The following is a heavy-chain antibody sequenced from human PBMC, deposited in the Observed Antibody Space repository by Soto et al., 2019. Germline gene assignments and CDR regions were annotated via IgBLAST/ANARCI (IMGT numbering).Heavy chain of an antibody. V-gene: IGHV3-23*01. CDR2: ISASGSDT. Sequence: EVQLLESGGGLVQPGGSLRLSCAASGFTFSNYAMCWVRQAPGKGLEWVSGISASGSDTFYADSVKGRFTISKDTFKDTLFLQMNSLRAEDTAIYYSTKVLSPLVLTTNFDSWGQGTLVTVSS. J-gene: IGHJ4*02. CDR1: GFTFSNYA. D-gene: IGHD2-2*01. CDR3: TKVLSPLVLTTNFDS.